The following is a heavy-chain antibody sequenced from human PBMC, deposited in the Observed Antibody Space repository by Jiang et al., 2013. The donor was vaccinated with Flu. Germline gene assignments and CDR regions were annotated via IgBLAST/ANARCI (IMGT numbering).Heavy chain of an antibody. V-gene: IGHV1-46*03. CDR1: GYTFTDYY. CDR3: ARDHGGVGAYNWFDP. J-gene: IGHJ5*02. D-gene: IGHD1-26*01. Sequence: GAEVKKPGASVKVSCKASGYTFTDYYIHWVRQAPGQGLEWMGIVNPNGGSTSYAQKFQGRVTMTRATSTSTVYMELSSLGSDDTAMYYCARDHGGVGAYNWFDPWGQGTLVTVSS. CDR2: VNPNGGST.